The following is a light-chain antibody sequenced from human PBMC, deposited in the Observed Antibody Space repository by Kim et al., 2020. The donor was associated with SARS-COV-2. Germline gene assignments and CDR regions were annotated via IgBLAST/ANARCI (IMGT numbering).Light chain of an antibody. V-gene: IGLV2-14*03. J-gene: IGLJ2*01. CDR3: SSFTSSSTVS. CDR1: NSDVGGYNY. CDR2: DVS. Sequence: GQSITISCTGSNSDVGGYNYVSWYQQHPGKAPKLLIFDVSFRPSGISGRFSGSKSGSTASLTISGLRAEDEADYYCSSFTSSSTVSFGGGTQLTVL.